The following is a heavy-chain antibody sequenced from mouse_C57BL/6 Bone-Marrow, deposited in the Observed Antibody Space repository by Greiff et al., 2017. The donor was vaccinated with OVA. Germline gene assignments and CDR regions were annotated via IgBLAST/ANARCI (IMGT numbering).Heavy chain of an antibody. CDR2: IYPRSGNT. J-gene: IGHJ2*01. CDR1: GYTFTSYG. CDR3: AREDGYHGY. Sequence: QVQLQQSGAELVRPGASVTLSCKASGYTFTSYGINWVKQRTGQGLEWIGEIYPRSGNTYYNEKFKGKATLTADNSSITAYMELRSLTSEDSAVYFCAREDGYHGYWGQGTTLSAST. V-gene: IGHV1-81*01. D-gene: IGHD2-3*01.